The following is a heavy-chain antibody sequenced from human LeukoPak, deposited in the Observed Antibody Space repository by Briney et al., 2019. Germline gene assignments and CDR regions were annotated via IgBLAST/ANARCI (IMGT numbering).Heavy chain of an antibody. CDR2: ISYDGSNK. CDR1: GFTFSSYA. J-gene: IGHJ4*02. D-gene: IGHD4-17*01. Sequence: GGSLRLSCAASGFTFSSYALHWVRQAPGKGLEWVAVISYDGSNKYYADSVKGRFTISRDNSKNTLYLQMNSLRAEDTAVYYCANEIRPNDYWGQGTQVTVSS. CDR3: ANEIRPNDY. V-gene: IGHV3-30-3*02.